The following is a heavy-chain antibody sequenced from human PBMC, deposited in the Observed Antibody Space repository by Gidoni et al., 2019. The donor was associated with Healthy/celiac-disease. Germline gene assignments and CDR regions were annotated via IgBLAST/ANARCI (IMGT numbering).Heavy chain of an antibody. CDR1: GGTFSSYA. D-gene: IGHD2-2*01. CDR3: ASFYCSSTSCYAGGSSWYNP. J-gene: IGHJ5*02. V-gene: IGHV1-69*06. Sequence: QVQLVQSGAEVQKPGSSVKVSCKASGGTFSSYAISWVRQAPGQGLEWMGGIIPIFGTANYAQKFQGRVTITADKSTSTAYMELSSLRSEDTAVYYCASFYCSSTSCYAGGSSWYNPWGQGTLVTVSS. CDR2: IIPIFGTA.